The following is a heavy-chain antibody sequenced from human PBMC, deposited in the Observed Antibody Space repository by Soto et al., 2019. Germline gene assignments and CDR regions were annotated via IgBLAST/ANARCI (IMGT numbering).Heavy chain of an antibody. J-gene: IGHJ3*02. V-gene: IGHV4-59*01. Sequence: SETLSLTCTVSGGSISSYYWSWIRQPPGKGLEWIGYIYYSGSTNYNPSLKSRVTISVDTSKYQFSLKLSSVTAADTAVYYCARVLGYCSSTSCFKISYAFDIWGQGTMVTVSS. CDR3: ARVLGYCSSTSCFKISYAFDI. CDR2: IYYSGST. CDR1: GGSISSYY. D-gene: IGHD2-2*01.